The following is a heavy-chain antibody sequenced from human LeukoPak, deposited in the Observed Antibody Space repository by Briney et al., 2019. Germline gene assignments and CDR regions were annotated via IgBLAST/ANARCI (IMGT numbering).Heavy chain of an antibody. Sequence: GGSLRLSCAGSGFMFSNYWMTWVRQAAGKGLEWVANIKQDGSEKYYVDSVKGRFTISRDNAKNSLYLQMNSLRAEDTAVYYCAREGDTYYYVAYWGQGTLVTVSS. J-gene: IGHJ4*02. CDR3: AREGDTYYYVAY. V-gene: IGHV3-7*01. CDR2: IKQDGSEK. D-gene: IGHD2-21*02. CDR1: GFMFSNYW.